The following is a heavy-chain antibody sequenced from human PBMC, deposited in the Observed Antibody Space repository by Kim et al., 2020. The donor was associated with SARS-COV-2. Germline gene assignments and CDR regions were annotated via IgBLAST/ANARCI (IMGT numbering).Heavy chain of an antibody. V-gene: IGHV3-48*02. CDR2: ISSSSSTI. D-gene: IGHD3-9*01. CDR1: GFTFSSYS. J-gene: IGHJ4*02. Sequence: GGSLRLSCAASGFTFSSYSMNWVRQAPGKGLEWVSYISSSSSTIYYADSVKGRFTISRDNAKNSLYLQMNSLRDEDTAVYYCARGNYDILTGYYILISDYTFDYWGQGTLVTVSS. CDR3: ARGNYDILTGYYILISDYTFDY.